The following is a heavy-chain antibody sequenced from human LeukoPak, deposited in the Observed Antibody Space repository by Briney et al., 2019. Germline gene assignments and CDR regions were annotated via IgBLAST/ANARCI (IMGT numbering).Heavy chain of an antibody. CDR1: DESFSGYY. CDR3: ARGGGSGWYVDY. D-gene: IGHD6-19*01. J-gene: IGHJ4*02. Sequence: SETLSLTCAVSDESFSGYYWSWIRQPPRKGLEWIGEINHSGSTNYNPSLKSRVTISVDTSKNQFSLKLSSVTAADTAVYYCARGGGSGWYVDYWGQGTLVTVSS. CDR2: INHSGST. V-gene: IGHV4-34*01.